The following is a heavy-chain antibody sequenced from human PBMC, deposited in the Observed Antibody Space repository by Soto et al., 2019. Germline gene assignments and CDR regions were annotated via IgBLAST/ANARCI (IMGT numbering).Heavy chain of an antibody. Sequence: QVQLVQSGAEVKKPGASVKVSCKASGYTFTSYGISWVRQAPGQGLEWMGWISAYNGNTNYAQKHQGRVTMTTDTSTSTADMELRSLRSDDTAVYYCGRDKEYSSSSGWFDPWGEGTLVTVSS. CDR1: GYTFTSYG. D-gene: IGHD6-6*01. V-gene: IGHV1-18*04. CDR2: ISAYNGNT. CDR3: GRDKEYSSSSGWFDP. J-gene: IGHJ5*02.